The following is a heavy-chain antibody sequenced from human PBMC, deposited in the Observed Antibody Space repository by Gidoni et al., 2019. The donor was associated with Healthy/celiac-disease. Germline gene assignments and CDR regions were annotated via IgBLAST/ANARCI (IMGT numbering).Heavy chain of an antibody. V-gene: IGHV4-39*01. D-gene: IGHD3-22*01. J-gene: IGHJ4*02. CDR2: IYYSGST. CDR3: ARDHYYDSRGFDY. CDR1: GGSISSSSYY. Sequence: QLQLQESGPGLVKPSETLSLTCTVPGGSISSSSYYWGWIRQPPGKGLEWIGSIYYSGSTYYNPSLKSRVTISVDTSKNQFSLKLSSVTAADTAVYYCARDHYYDSRGFDYWGQGTLVTVSS.